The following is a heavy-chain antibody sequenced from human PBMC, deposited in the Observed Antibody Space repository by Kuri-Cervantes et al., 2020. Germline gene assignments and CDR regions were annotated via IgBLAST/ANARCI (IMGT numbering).Heavy chain of an antibody. CDR2: ISGSGGST. J-gene: IGHJ4*02. CDR3: ARDRVSSLDY. D-gene: IGHD6-6*01. Sequence: GESLKISCAASGFTFSSYAMSLVRQAPGKGLEWVSAISGSGGSTYYADSVKGRFTISRDNSKNTLYLQMNSLRAEDTAVYYCARDRVSSLDYWGQGTLVTVSS. V-gene: IGHV3-23*01. CDR1: GFTFSSYA.